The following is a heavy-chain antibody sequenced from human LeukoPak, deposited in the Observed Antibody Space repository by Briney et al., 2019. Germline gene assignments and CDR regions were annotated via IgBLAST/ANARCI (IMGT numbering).Heavy chain of an antibody. CDR1: GFTFSGSA. D-gene: IGHD3-22*01. CDR2: IRSKTNNYAT. J-gene: IGHJ4*02. V-gene: IGHV3-73*01. Sequence: GGSLRLSCAASGFTFSGSAMHWARQASGKGLEWVGRIRSKTNNYATAYAASVKGRFTISRDDSKNTAYLQMNSLKTEDTAVYYCRGSGYQYWGQGTLVTVSS. CDR3: RGSGYQY.